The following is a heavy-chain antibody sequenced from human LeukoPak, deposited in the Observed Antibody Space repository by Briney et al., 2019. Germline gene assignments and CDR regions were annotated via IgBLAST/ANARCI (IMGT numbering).Heavy chain of an antibody. J-gene: IGHJ6*02. CDR2: ISSSSSYI. CDR1: GFTFSSYS. Sequence: GGSLSLSCAASGFTFSSYSMTWVRRAPGKGLEWVSSISSSSSYIYYADSVKGRFTISRDNAKNSLYLQMNSLRAEDTAVYYCARADPTAMVKNPYYYYYGMDVWGQGTTVTVSS. CDR3: ARADPTAMVKNPYYYYYGMDV. V-gene: IGHV3-21*01. D-gene: IGHD5-18*01.